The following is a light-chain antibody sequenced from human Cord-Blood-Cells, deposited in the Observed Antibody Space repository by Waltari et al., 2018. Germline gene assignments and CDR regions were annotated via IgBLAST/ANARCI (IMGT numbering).Light chain of an antibody. V-gene: IGKV1-5*01. CDR3: QQYKSWT. J-gene: IGKJ1*01. CDR1: QSISSW. Sequence: DIQMTQYTSTMSASVGARVNITCRASQSISSWLAWNQQKPGKAPKLLIYYASSLESGDPSRCSGSGSGTEFTLTISSPQHYDFATYYCQQYKSWTFGQGTKVEIK. CDR2: YAS.